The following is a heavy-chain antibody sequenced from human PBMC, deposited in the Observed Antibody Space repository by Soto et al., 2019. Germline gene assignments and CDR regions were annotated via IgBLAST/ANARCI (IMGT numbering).Heavy chain of an antibody. CDR2: IFWDDDK. J-gene: IGHJ6*02. Sequence: SGPTLVNPTQTLTLTCTFSGFSLSSSGVGVGWIRQPPGEALEWLGIIFWDDDKRYSPSLKSRVTITKDTSKNQLVLTMTNMDLVDTATYYCARIHLTMVRASVYYYYGMDVWGQGTTVTVSS. D-gene: IGHD3-10*01. CDR1: GFSLSSSGVG. V-gene: IGHV2-5*02. CDR3: ARIHLTMVRASVYYYYGMDV.